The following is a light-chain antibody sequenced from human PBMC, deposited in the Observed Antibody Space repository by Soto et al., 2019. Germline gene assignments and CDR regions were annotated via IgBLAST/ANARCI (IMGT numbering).Light chain of an antibody. J-gene: IGLJ2*01. CDR2: DVT. Sequence: QSVLTQPRSVSGSPGQSVTVSCTGTSRDVGIYNYVSWYQQRPGTAPKVMIYDVTKRPSGVPDRFSGSKSANTASLTISGLQADDEADYYCCSYAGNYTLLFGGGT. CDR3: CSYAGNYTLL. V-gene: IGLV2-11*01. CDR1: SRDVGIYNY.